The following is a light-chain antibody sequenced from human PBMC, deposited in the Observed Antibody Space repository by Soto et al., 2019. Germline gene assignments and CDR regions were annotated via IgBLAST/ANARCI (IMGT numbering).Light chain of an antibody. CDR3: QQNNRWPHIT. CDR2: RAS. V-gene: IGKV3-15*01. Sequence: ESVLAQSPATLSLSRGERATLCCRASQTIYSNVAWYQQRPGQAPRLLIYRASARATGIPARFSGSGSGTEFTLTIGSLQSEDSAVYFCQQNNRWPHITFGQGTRLEIK. CDR1: QTIYSN. J-gene: IGKJ5*01.